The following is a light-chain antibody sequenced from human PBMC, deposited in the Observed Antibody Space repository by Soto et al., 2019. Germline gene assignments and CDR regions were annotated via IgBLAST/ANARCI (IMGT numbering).Light chain of an antibody. CDR2: GAF. CDR1: QSVLSK. V-gene: IGKV3-15*01. Sequence: EIVMTQSPATLSVSPGERATLSCRASQSVLSKLAWYQQKPGQAPRLLIYGAFTRATDIPGRFSGSGSGTEFTLTISSLQSEDFAVYYCQQYNNWPITFGQGTRLESK. CDR3: QQYNNWPIT. J-gene: IGKJ5*01.